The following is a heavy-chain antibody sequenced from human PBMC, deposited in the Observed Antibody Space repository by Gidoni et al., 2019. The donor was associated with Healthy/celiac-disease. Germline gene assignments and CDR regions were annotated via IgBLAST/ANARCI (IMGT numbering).Heavy chain of an antibody. D-gene: IGHD3-22*01. V-gene: IGHV4-31*03. J-gene: IGHJ4*02. CDR3: ARVTGWDSRGGLTFDY. CDR1: GGSISSGGYY. CDR2: IYYSGST. Sequence: QVQLQESSPGLVKPSQTLSVSCTVSGGSISSGGYYWSWIRQHPGKGLEWIGYIYYSGSTYYNPSLKSRVTISVDTSKNQFSLKLSSVTAADTPVYYCARVTGWDSRGGLTFDYWGQGTLVTVSS.